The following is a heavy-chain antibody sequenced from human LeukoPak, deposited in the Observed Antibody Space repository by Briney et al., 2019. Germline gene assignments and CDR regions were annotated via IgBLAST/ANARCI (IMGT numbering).Heavy chain of an antibody. J-gene: IGHJ3*02. D-gene: IGHD2-21*02. CDR2: INPNSSGT. Sequence: GASVKVSCKASGYTFTGYYMHWVRQAPGQGLEWMGWINPNSSGTNYAQKFQGRVTMTRGTSISTAYMELSRLRSDDTAVYYCARAYCGGDCPSDAFDIWGQGTMVTVSS. CDR1: GYTFTGYY. V-gene: IGHV1-2*02. CDR3: ARAYCGGDCPSDAFDI.